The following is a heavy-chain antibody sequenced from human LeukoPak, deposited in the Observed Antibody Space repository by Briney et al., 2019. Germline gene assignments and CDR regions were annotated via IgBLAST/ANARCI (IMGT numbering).Heavy chain of an antibody. CDR2: ISYDGSNK. Sequence: GKSLRLSCTASGFSFSNYAMHWVRQAPGKGLEWVAVISYDGSNKYYADSVKGRFTISRDNSKNTLYLQMNSLRAEDTAVYYCASPPPVVAATHYWGQGTLVTVSS. D-gene: IGHD2-15*01. J-gene: IGHJ4*02. V-gene: IGHV3-30-3*01. CDR1: GFSFSNYA. CDR3: ASPPPVVAATHY.